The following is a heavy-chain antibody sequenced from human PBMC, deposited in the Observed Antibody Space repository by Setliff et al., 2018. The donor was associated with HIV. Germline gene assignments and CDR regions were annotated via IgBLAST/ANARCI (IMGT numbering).Heavy chain of an antibody. CDR3: ARQNIAAYWFDP. V-gene: IGHV4-4*02. CDR2: IYHSGST. CDR1: GGSIRSGNW. D-gene: IGHD6-13*01. Sequence: ASETLSLTCAVSGGSIRSGNWWTWVRQSPGKGLEWIGEIYHSGSTNYSPSLKSRVTISLDTSKNHLSLQLRSVTAADTAVYHCARQNIAAYWFDPWGQGTLVTVSS. J-gene: IGHJ5*02.